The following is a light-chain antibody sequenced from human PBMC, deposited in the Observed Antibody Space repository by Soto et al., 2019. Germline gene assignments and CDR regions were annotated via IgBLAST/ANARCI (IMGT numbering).Light chain of an antibody. CDR2: SNN. CDR3: AAWDESLNGFYV. Sequence: QSVLTQPPSASGTPGQRVTTSCSGSSXNIGSNTVNWYQQLPGTAPKLLIYSNNQRPSGVPDRFSGSKSGTSASLAISGLQSEDEADYYCAAWDESLNGFYVFGTGTKVTVL. CDR1: SXNIGSNT. V-gene: IGLV1-44*01. J-gene: IGLJ1*01.